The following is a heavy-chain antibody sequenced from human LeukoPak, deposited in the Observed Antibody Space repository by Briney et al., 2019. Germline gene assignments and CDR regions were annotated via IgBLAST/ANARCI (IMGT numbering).Heavy chain of an antibody. J-gene: IGHJ4*02. CDR1: GFTFSSYW. Sequence: GGSLRLSCAASGFTFSSYWMTWVRQAPGQGLDWVANIKEDGSAKYHVDSVKGRFTISRDNAKNSLYLQMNSLRVEDTAVYYCTRDTGCSGGACYSFYDYWGQGTLVTVSS. V-gene: IGHV3-7*01. CDR2: IKEDGSAK. CDR3: TRDTGCSGGACYSFYDY. D-gene: IGHD2-21*01.